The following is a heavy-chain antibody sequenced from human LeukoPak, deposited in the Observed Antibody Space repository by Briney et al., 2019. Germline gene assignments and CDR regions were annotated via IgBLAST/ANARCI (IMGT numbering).Heavy chain of an antibody. CDR2: TSAYNGNT. CDR3: ARVPNSSGWSPYDY. V-gene: IGHV1-18*01. CDR1: GYTFTSYG. Sequence: ASVKVSCKASGYTFTSYGISWVRQAPGQGLEWMGWTSAYNGNTNYAQKLQGRVTMTTDTSTSTAYMELRSLRSDDTAVYYCARVPNSSGWSPYDYWGQGTLVTVSS. J-gene: IGHJ4*02. D-gene: IGHD6-19*01.